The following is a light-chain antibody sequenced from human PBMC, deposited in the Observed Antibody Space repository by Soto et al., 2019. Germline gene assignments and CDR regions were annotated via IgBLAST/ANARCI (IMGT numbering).Light chain of an antibody. CDR1: RSDVGAYNY. CDR3: SSFTSRFTFV. J-gene: IGLJ1*01. CDR2: EVT. Sequence: QSVLTHPASVSGSPGQSIAISCTGTRSDVGAYNYVSWYQQHPGKAPKLMISEVTNRPSGVSDRFSGSKSGNTASLTISGLQAEDEADYYCSSFTSRFTFVFGTGTKVPL. V-gene: IGLV2-14*01.